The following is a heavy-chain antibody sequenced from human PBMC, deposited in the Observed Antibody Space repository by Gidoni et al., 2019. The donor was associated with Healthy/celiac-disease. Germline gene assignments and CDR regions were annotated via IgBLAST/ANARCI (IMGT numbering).Heavy chain of an antibody. V-gene: IGHV3-23*01. CDR3: AKVSGGRSSSSFDY. CDR2: ISGSGGST. D-gene: IGHD6-6*01. CDR1: GFTFSSYA. Sequence: EVQLLESGGGLVQPGGSLSLSCAAPGFTFSSYAMSWVRQAPGKGLEWVSAISGSGGSTYYADSVKGRFTISRDNSKNTLYLQMNSLRAEDTAVYYCAKVSGGRSSSSFDYWGQGTLVTVSS. J-gene: IGHJ4*02.